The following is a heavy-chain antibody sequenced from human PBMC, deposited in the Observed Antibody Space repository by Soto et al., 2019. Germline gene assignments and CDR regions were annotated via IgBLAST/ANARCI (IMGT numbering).Heavy chain of an antibody. Sequence: PSETLSLTCTVSGGSVSSGSYYWSWIRQPPGKGLEWIGYIYYSGSTNYNPSLKSRVTISVDTSKNQFSLKLSSVTAADTAVYYCAREYCSGGSCYSVPYDAFDIWGQGTMVTVSS. J-gene: IGHJ3*02. D-gene: IGHD2-15*01. CDR3: AREYCSGGSCYSVPYDAFDI. CDR2: IYYSGST. CDR1: GGSVSSGSYY. V-gene: IGHV4-61*01.